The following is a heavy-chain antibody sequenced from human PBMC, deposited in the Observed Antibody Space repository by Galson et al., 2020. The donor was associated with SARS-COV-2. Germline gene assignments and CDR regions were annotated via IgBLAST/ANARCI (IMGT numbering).Heavy chain of an antibody. CDR1: GFTFSSYG. D-gene: IGHD2-15*01. Sequence: GGSLRLSCAASGFTFSSYGMHWVRQAPGKGLEWVAVIWSDGSYKYDADSVKGRFTISRDNSKNTLSLQMNSLRAEDTALYYCVRDSSMVAHGVDYWGQGTLVTVSS. CDR3: VRDSSMVAHGVDY. CDR2: IWSDGSYK. J-gene: IGHJ4*02. V-gene: IGHV3-33*01.